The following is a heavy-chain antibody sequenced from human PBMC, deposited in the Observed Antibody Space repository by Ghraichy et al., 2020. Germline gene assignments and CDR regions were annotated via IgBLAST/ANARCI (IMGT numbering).Heavy chain of an antibody. J-gene: IGHJ4*02. CDR1: GFTFSSYW. CDR3: ARIKYSSGWYVDY. Sequence: GESLNISCAASGFTFSSYWMSWVRQAPGKGLEWVANIKQDGSEKYYVDSVKGRFTISRDNAKNSLYLQMNSLRAEDTAVYYCARIKYSSGWYVDYWGLGTLVTVSS. D-gene: IGHD6-19*01. V-gene: IGHV3-7*01. CDR2: IKQDGSEK.